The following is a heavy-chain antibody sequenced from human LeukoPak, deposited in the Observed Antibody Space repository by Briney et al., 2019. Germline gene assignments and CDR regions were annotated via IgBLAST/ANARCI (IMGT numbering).Heavy chain of an antibody. CDR2: FGGTYGGT. CDR1: GFTYSSYS. J-gene: IGHJ4*02. Sequence: GGSLRLSCLASGFTYSSYSMNAVRQAPGKGLEWVSGFGGTYGGTYYADSVKGRFTISRDNSKNTLYLHMNSLRAENTAVYYCAREALGDRSCYNPFHYWGQGTLVTVSS. CDR3: AREALGDRSCYNPFHY. D-gene: IGHD3-10*01. V-gene: IGHV3-23*01.